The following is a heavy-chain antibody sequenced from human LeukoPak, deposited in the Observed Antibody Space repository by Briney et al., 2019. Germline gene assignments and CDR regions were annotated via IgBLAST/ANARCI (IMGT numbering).Heavy chain of an antibody. CDR1: GYTFTGYY. CDR3: AREEMIVVVITSCYYYGMDV. J-gene: IGHJ6*02. Sequence: GSVKVSCKASGYTFTGYYMHWVRQAPGQGLEWMGRINPNSGGTNYAQKFQGRVTMTRDTSISTAYMELSRLRSDDTAVYYCAREEMIVVVITSCYYYGMDVWGQGTTVTVSS. D-gene: IGHD3-22*01. V-gene: IGHV1-2*06. CDR2: INPNSGGT.